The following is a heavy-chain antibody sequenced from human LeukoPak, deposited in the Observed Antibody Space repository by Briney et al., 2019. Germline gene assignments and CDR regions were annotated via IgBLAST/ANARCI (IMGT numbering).Heavy chain of an antibody. D-gene: IGHD5-12*01. J-gene: IGHJ4*02. CDR3: ARDHESGGYSGYDPFDY. CDR1: GGTFSSYA. CDR2: VIPIFGTA. Sequence: ASVKVSCKASGGTFSSYAFSWVRQAPGQGLEWMGGVIPIFGTANYAQKFQGRVTITADQSTSTAYMELSSLRSEDTAVYYCARDHESGGYSGYDPFDYWGQGTLVTVSS. V-gene: IGHV1-69*13.